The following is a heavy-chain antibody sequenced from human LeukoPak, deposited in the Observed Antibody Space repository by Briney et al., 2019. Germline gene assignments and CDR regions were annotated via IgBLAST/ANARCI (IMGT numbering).Heavy chain of an antibody. V-gene: IGHV3-21*01. D-gene: IGHD6-19*01. J-gene: IGHJ4*02. CDR1: GFTFSSYS. CDR3: ARDLRALRLSIAVPDY. CDR2: ISSSSSYI. Sequence: GESLKISCAASGFTFSSYSMNWVRQAPGKGLGWVSSISSSSSYIYYADSVKGRFTISRDNAKNSLYLQMNSLRAEDTAVYYCARDLRALRLSIAVPDYWGQGTLVTVSS.